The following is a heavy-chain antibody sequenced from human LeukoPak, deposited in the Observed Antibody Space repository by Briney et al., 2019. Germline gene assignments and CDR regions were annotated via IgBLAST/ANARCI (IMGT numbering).Heavy chain of an antibody. V-gene: IGHV3-48*03. CDR3: ARRGGSGTFWDGFDI. Sequence: PGGSLRLSCAASGFTFSSYEMNWVRQAPGKGLEWVSYISSSGSTKYYADSVKGRFTISRDNAKNSLYLQMNSLRVEDTAVYYCARRGGSGTFWDGFDIWGQGTMVTVSS. D-gene: IGHD3-10*01. CDR1: GFTFSSYE. J-gene: IGHJ3*02. CDR2: ISSSGSTK.